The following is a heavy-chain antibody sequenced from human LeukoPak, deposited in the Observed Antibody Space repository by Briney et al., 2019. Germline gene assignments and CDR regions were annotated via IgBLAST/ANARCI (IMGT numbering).Heavy chain of an antibody. D-gene: IGHD6-19*01. J-gene: IGHJ4*02. CDR3: ASLTDAEYSSGYAVY. CDR1: GYTFTSYA. Sequence: ASVKVSCKASGYTFTSYAMNWVRQAPGQGLEWMGWINTNTGNPTYAQGFTGRFVFSLDTSVSTAYLQISSLKAEDTAVYYCASLTDAEYSSGYAVYWGQGTLVTVSS. V-gene: IGHV7-4-1*02. CDR2: INTNTGNP.